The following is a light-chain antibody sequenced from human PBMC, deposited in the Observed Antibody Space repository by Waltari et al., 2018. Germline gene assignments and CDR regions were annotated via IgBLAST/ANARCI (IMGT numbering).Light chain of an antibody. CDR1: ISDVGGYTY. J-gene: IGLJ2*01. V-gene: IGLV2-8*01. Sequence: QSALTQPPSASGSPGQSVTISRPGIISDVGGYTYVPCYQHHPAKAPKLIIYEVIKRPSGVPDRFSGSKSGNTASLTVSGLQSEDEADYYCSSYAASNNFDVVFGGGTKLTVL. CDR3: SSYAASNNFDVV. CDR2: EVI.